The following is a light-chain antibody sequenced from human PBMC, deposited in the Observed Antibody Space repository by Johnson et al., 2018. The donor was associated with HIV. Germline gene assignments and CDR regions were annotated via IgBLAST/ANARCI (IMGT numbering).Light chain of an antibody. CDR3: GAWDSSLSAGV. CDR1: SSNIGNNY. V-gene: IGLV1-51*02. Sequence: QSVLTQPPSASAAPGQKVTISCSGSSSNIGNNYVSWYQQLPGTAPKLLIYENNKRPSGIPDRFSGSKSGTSATLGITGLQTGDEAGYYCGAWDSSLSAGVFGTGTKGTVL. CDR2: ENN. J-gene: IGLJ1*01.